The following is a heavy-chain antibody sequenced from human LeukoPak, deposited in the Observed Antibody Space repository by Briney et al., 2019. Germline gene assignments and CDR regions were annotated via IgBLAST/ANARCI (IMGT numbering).Heavy chain of an antibody. D-gene: IGHD6-13*01. CDR1: GFSFTNYA. CDR3: AKASWVSNAVAVW. CDR2: LRGGGET. J-gene: IGHJ4*02. V-gene: IGHV3-23*01. Sequence: GGSLRLSCAASGFSFTNYAMSWVRQAPARGPEWVSSLRGGGETFYADSVKGRFTLSRDDSRNTVYLQLNNLRVEDTAIYYCAKASWVSNAVAVWWGQGTQVTVSS.